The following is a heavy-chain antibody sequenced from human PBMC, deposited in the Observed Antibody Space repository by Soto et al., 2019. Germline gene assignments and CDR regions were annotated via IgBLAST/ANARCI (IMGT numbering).Heavy chain of an antibody. J-gene: IGHJ6*02. Sequence: PGGSLRLSCAASGFTFSSYSMNGVRQAPGKGLEWVSSISSSSSYIYYADSVKGRFTISRDNAKNSLYLQMNSLRAEDTAVYYCARDLRYCSSTSCPTYYYYGMDVWGQGTTVTVSS. CDR3: ARDLRYCSSTSCPTYYYYGMDV. CDR2: ISSSSSYI. V-gene: IGHV3-21*01. D-gene: IGHD2-2*01. CDR1: GFTFSSYS.